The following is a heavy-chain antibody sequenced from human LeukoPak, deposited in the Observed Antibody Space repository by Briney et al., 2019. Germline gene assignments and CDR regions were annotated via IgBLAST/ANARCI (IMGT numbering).Heavy chain of an antibody. CDR2: ISSSSSYI. J-gene: IGHJ4*02. V-gene: IGHV3-21*01. CDR3: ARDDLRVVVAATGFDY. Sequence: PGGSLRLSCAASGFTFDDYAMHWVRQAPGKGLEWVSSISSSSSYIYYADSVKGRFTISRDNAKNSLYLQMNSLRAEDTAVYYCARDDLRVVVAATGFDYWGQGTLVTVSS. D-gene: IGHD2-15*01. CDR1: GFTFDDYA.